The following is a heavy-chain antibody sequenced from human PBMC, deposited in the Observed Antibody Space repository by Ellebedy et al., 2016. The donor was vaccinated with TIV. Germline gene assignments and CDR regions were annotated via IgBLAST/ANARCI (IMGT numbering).Heavy chain of an antibody. CDR3: AKGAREQWLLLDN. CDR1: GGTLSTYG. CDR2: VLPPFGTT. V-gene: IGHV1-69*13. Sequence: ASVKVSCKASGGTLSTYGLSWVRQAPGQGLEWMGGVLPPFGTTNYAQKFRGRVTLMADDSAITAYLELTSPMHNDTGVYYCAKGAREQWLLLDNWGQGTLVTVSS. J-gene: IGHJ4*02. D-gene: IGHD6-19*01.